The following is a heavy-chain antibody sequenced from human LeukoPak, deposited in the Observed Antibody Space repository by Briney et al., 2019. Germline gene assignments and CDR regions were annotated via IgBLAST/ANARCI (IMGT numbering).Heavy chain of an antibody. Sequence: SVKVSCKASGGTFSNYAISWVRQAPGQGLVWMGGIIPIFGTANYAQKFQGRVTITADESTSAAYMELSSLRSDDTAVYYCARPYCSSTSCYSPYYYGMDVWGQGTTVTVSS. CDR1: GGTFSNYA. D-gene: IGHD2-2*01. V-gene: IGHV1-69*13. J-gene: IGHJ6*02. CDR2: IIPIFGTA. CDR3: ARPYCSSTSCYSPYYYGMDV.